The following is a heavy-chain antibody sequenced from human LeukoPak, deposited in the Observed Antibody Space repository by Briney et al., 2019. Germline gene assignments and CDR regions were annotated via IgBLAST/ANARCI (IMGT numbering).Heavy chain of an antibody. CDR3: STKKLVGVPIAYDF. D-gene: IGHD1-26*01. CDR2: IKSQAGGGTT. Sequence: GGSLRRSCAASGFTFSDAWMHWVRQAPGYGLEWVGRIKSQAGGGTTDYAAPVKDRFTISRDDSKNTVYLQMNSLKIEDTAVYYCSTKKLVGVPIAYDFRGQGTLVTVSS. J-gene: IGHJ4*02. CDR1: GFTFSDAW. V-gene: IGHV3-15*07.